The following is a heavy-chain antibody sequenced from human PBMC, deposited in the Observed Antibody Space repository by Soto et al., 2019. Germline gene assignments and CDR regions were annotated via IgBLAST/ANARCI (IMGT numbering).Heavy chain of an antibody. J-gene: IGHJ4*02. Sequence: PSETLSLTCTVSGGSISSGGYYWSWIRQHPGKGLEWIGYIYYSGNTYYNPSLKSRVTISLDMSRNQFSLKLSSVTAADTAVYYCARPGSSSGWYYFDYWGQGTLVTVSS. CDR1: GGSISSGGYY. CDR3: ARPGSSSGWYYFDY. CDR2: IYYSGNT. V-gene: IGHV4-31*03. D-gene: IGHD6-19*01.